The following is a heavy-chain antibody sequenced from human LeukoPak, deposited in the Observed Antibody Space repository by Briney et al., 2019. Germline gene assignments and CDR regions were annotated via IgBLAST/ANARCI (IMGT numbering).Heavy chain of an antibody. D-gene: IGHD3-10*01. CDR1: GFTFSNYA. J-gene: IGHJ4*02. CDR3: ARGYGSGSNYNGG. CDR2: MSGDGSST. V-gene: IGHV3-74*01. Sequence: GGSLRLSCAPSGFTFSNYAISWVRQAPGRGLVWVSRMSGDGSSTSYADSVKGRFTISRDNAKNTLYLQMNSLRAEDTAVYYCARGYGSGSNYNGGWGQGTMVTVSS.